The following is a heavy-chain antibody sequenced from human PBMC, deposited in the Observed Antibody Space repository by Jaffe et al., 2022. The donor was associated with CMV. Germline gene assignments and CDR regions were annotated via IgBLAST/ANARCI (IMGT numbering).Heavy chain of an antibody. D-gene: IGHD2-21*02. Sequence: EVQLVESGGGLVKPGGSLRLSCAASGFTFSSYSMNWVRQAPGKGLEWVSSISSSSSYIYYADSVKGRFTISRDNAKNSLYLQMNSLRAEDTAVYYCAREVEYAYCGGDCYSGYYFDYWGQGTLVTVSS. J-gene: IGHJ4*02. CDR1: GFTFSSYS. CDR3: AREVEYAYCGGDCYSGYYFDY. CDR2: ISSSSSYI. V-gene: IGHV3-21*01.